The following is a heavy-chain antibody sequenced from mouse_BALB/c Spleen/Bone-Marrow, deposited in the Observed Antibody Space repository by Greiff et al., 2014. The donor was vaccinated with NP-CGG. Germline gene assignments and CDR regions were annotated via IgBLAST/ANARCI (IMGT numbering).Heavy chain of an antibody. CDR2: IDTSDSYT. CDR3: ARGGDDFSLDY. V-gene: IGHV1-69*01. D-gene: IGHD2-4*01. CDR1: GYAFTDRW. J-gene: IGHJ4*01. Sequence: QVPLKESGTELVMPGASVKMSCKASGYAFTDRWIHWGKQKPGQGLEWIGAIDTSDSYTNYNQKFKGKATLTVDESSSTAYIHLSSLTSEDSAVYYCARGGDDFSLDYWGQRTSVTVSS.